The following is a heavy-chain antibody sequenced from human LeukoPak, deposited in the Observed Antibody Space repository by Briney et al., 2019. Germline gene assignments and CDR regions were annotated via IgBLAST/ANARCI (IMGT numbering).Heavy chain of an antibody. J-gene: IGHJ6*02. CDR3: ARHDDIAVFRNGMDV. D-gene: IGHD6-19*01. Sequence: SETLSLTCTVSGYSISSGYYWGWIRQPPGKGLEWIGSIYHSGSTIYNPSLKSRVTMSVDTSNNQFSLRLSFVTAADTAVYYCARHDDIAVFRNGMDVWGQGITVIV. CDR2: IYHSGST. V-gene: IGHV4-38-2*02. CDR1: GYSISSGYY.